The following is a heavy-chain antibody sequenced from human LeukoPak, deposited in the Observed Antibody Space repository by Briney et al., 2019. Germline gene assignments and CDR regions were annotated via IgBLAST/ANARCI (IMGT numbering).Heavy chain of an antibody. CDR2: INPSGGST. CDR1: GYTFTNHY. J-gene: IGHJ5*02. CDR3: ARDSSSSETAWWFDP. Sequence: ASVKVSCKASGYTFTNHYMHWVRQAPGQGLEWLGIINPSGGSTDYAQKFQGRVTMTRDTSTSTVYMELSGLRSEDTAVYYCARDSSSSETAWWFDPWGQGTLVTVSS. V-gene: IGHV1-46*01. D-gene: IGHD6-19*01.